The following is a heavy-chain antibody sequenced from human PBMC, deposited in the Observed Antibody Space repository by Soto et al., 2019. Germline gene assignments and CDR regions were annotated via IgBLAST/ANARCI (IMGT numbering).Heavy chain of an antibody. D-gene: IGHD3-22*01. J-gene: IGHJ4*02. CDR2: ISAYNGNT. CDR1: GYTFTSSG. CDR3: ARAHQVVMDFDY. V-gene: IGHV1-18*01. Sequence: ASVEVSWKASGYTFTSSGISWVRQAPGQGLEWMGWISAYNGNTNYAQKLQGRVTMTTDTSTSTAYMELRSLRSDDTAVYYCARAHQVVMDFDYWGQGTLVTVSS.